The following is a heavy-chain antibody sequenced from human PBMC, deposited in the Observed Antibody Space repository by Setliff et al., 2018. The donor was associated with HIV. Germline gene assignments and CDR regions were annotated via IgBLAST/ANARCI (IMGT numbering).Heavy chain of an antibody. D-gene: IGHD2-21*01. CDR2: TWYDGGKK. CDR1: GFTFSVHG. CDR3: ARGQFRLRPDSLDL. Sequence: PGGSLRLSCAASGFTFSVHGMHWVRQAPGKGLEWLAVTWYDGGKKYYADSVRGRFTISRDDSKNTLYLQMNSLRAEDTAVYYCARGQFRLRPDSLDLWGQGTLVTVSS. V-gene: IGHV3-33*08. J-gene: IGHJ3*01.